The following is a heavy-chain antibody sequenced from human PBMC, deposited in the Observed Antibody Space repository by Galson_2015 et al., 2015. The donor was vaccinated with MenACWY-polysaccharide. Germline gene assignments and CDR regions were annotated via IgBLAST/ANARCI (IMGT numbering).Heavy chain of an antibody. CDR1: GGSISSGGYS. V-gene: IGHV4-30-2*01. D-gene: IGHD3-16*01. CDR3: ARGPHVGTDGGDAFDI. CDR2: IYHSGST. J-gene: IGHJ3*02. Sequence: TLSLTCAVSGGSISSGGYSWSWIRQPPGKGLEWIGYIYHSGSTYYNPSLKSRVTISVDRTKNQFSLKLSSVTAADTAVFYCARGPHVGTDGGDAFDIWGQGTMVTVSS.